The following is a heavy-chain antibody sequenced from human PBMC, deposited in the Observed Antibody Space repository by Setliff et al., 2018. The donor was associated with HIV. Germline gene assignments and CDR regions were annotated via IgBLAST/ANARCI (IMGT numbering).Heavy chain of an antibody. J-gene: IGHJ6*03. V-gene: IGHV4-59*11. Sequence: PSETLSLTCTVSGGSIENLYWTWIRQPSGRGLEWIGYVYSTGSTKYNPSLKSRATMSDDTSKNQISLTLTSVSAADTAVYCCASTSMGMTRKPIWYYHMDVWGHGITVTVSS. D-gene: IGHD7-27*01. CDR1: GGSIENLY. CDR3: ASTSMGMTRKPIWYYHMDV. CDR2: VYSTGST.